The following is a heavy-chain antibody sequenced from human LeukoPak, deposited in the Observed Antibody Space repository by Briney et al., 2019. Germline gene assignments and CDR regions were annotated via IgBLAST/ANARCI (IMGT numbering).Heavy chain of an antibody. V-gene: IGHV4-34*01. Sequence: PSETLSLTCAVYGGSFSGYYWSWIRQPPGKGLEWIGEINHSGSTNYNPSLKSRVTISVDTSKNQFSLKLSSVTAADTAVYYCASAHRMYSSGYHRVSYFDYWGQGTLVTVSS. D-gene: IGHD6-19*01. CDR2: INHSGST. CDR1: GGSFSGYY. CDR3: ASAHRMYSSGYHRVSYFDY. J-gene: IGHJ4*02.